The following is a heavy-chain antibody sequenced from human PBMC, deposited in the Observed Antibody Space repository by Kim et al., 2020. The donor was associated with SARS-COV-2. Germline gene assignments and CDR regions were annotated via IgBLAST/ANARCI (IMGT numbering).Heavy chain of an antibody. Sequence: SETLSLTCTVSGYSISSGYYWGWIRQPPGKGLEWIWSIYHSGSTYYNPSLKSRVTISVDTSKNQFSLKLSPVTAADTAVYYCARGTLGYYFDYWGQGTLVTVSS. CDR3: ARGTLGYYFDY. V-gene: IGHV4-38-2*02. D-gene: IGHD7-27*01. CDR2: IYHSGST. J-gene: IGHJ4*02. CDR1: GYSISSGYY.